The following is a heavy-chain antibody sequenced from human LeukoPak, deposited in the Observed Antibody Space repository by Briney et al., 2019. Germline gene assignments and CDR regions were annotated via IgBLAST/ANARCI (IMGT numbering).Heavy chain of an antibody. CDR2: IYPRDSDT. V-gene: IGHV5-51*01. CDR3: ARSDSATLSWFDP. CDR1: GYSFTSYW. Sequence: GESLKISCKGSGYSFTSYWIAWVRQVPGKGLEWMGIIYPRDSDTRYSPSFQGQVTISADKSITTVYLQWSSLKASDTAMYYCARSDSATLSWFDPWGQGTLVTVSS. J-gene: IGHJ5*02. D-gene: IGHD6-25*01.